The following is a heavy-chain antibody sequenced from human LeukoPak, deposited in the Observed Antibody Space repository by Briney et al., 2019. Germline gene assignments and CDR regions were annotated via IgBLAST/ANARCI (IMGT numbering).Heavy chain of an antibody. V-gene: IGHV3-23*01. Sequence: GGSLRLSCAASGFTFSSYAMNWVRQAPGKGLEWVSAISGGGGTTYYADSVKGRFTISRDNSKNTLYLQLTSLRVEDTAVYYCARVATWTYFDSWGQGTLVTVSS. CDR3: ARVATWTYFDS. D-gene: IGHD3/OR15-3a*01. CDR1: GFTFSSYA. J-gene: IGHJ4*02. CDR2: ISGGGGTT.